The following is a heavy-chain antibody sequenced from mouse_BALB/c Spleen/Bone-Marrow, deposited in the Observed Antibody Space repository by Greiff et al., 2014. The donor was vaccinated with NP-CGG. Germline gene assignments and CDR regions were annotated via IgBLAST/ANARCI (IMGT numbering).Heavy chain of an antibody. CDR2: IHPSDSET. Sequence: QVQLQQPGTEVVRPGASVKLSCKASGYSFTTYWMNWVNQRPGQGLEWIGMIHPSDSETRLNQKFKDKATLTVDKSSSTAYMQLNSPTSEDSAVYYCAREKVYYGISWFAYWGQGTLVTVSA. CDR3: AREKVYYGISWFAY. D-gene: IGHD2-1*01. CDR1: GYSFTTYW. J-gene: IGHJ3*01. V-gene: IGHV1-61*01.